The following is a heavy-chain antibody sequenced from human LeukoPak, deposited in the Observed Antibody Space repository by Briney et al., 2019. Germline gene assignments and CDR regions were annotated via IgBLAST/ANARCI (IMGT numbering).Heavy chain of an antibody. Sequence: SQTLSLTCTVSGGSISSGDYYWSWIRQPPGKGLEWIAYISHSGGTYYNPSLKSRATISLDTSRNQFSLKLSSVTAADTAVYYCARDFQGGPNDPWGQRTLVTVSS. CDR1: GGSISSGDYY. CDR3: ARDFQGGPNDP. J-gene: IGHJ5*02. D-gene: IGHD2-15*01. V-gene: IGHV4-30-4*01. CDR2: ISHSGGT.